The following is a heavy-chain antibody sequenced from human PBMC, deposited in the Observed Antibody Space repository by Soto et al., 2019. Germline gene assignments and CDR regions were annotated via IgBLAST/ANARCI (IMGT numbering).Heavy chain of an antibody. CDR3: TRRYSYGSGKYAVDV. J-gene: IGHJ6*02. CDR1: GGSISSSGSY. D-gene: IGHD3-10*01. V-gene: IGHV4-39*01. Sequence: SETLSLTCTVSGGSISSSGSYWVWIRHPPGKGLEWIGTVSYSGSTYYNPSFNSRVAISLDTSKNQFSLNLGSVTATGTALYYCTRRYSYGSGKYAVDVWGHGTTVTVPS. CDR2: VSYSGST.